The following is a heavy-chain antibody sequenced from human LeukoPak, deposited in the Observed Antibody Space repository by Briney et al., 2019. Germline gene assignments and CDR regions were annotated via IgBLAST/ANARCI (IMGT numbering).Heavy chain of an antibody. J-gene: IGHJ4*02. CDR3: ATETNGRHYDY. V-gene: IGHV3-21*06. CDR1: GLTFSTSG. CDR2: IGPTGSDR. D-gene: IGHD1-14*01. Sequence: GGSLRLSCTASGLTFSTSGFNWVRHAPGKGLEWVASIGPTGSDRYHADSIKGRFTISRDNANNFLYLQMNGLRAEDTAVYYCATETNGRHYDYWGQGTLLTVSS.